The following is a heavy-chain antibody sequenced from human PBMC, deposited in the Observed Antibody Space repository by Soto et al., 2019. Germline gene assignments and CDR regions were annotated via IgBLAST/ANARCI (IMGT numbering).Heavy chain of an antibody. CDR2: IISDTSNI. D-gene: IGHD3-22*01. V-gene: IGHV3-21*02. Sequence: EVQLVESGGGLVKPGGSLRLSCAASGFTFSTYTMNWVRQAPGKGLEWVSSIISDTSNIYYADSAKGRFTISRDNPDNSLYLQMNSLRVDDTAVYYCARRSGSRGSDTGGYSTFDYWGQGTLVTVSS. CDR3: ARRSGSRGSDTGGYSTFDY. CDR1: GFTFSTYT. J-gene: IGHJ4*02.